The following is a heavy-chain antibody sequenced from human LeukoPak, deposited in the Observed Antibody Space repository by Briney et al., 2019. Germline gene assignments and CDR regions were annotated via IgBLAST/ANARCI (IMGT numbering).Heavy chain of an antibody. Sequence: GGSLRLSCVASGFTFSSDWVHWVRQAPGKALVWVSRISGDGVYTSYADSVKGRFTISRDNAKNTLYLQMSSLRADDTAVYYCGRDPHGHHGLLTAPHDALDIWGHGTMVTVSS. CDR3: GRDPHGHHGLLTAPHDALDI. CDR2: ISGDGVYT. V-gene: IGHV3-74*01. CDR1: GFTFSSDW. J-gene: IGHJ3*02. D-gene: IGHD3-9*01.